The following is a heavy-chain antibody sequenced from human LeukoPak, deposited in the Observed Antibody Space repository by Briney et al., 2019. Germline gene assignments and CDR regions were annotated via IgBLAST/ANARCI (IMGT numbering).Heavy chain of an antibody. CDR3: ARGGYYGSGSYYNSDFDY. V-gene: IGHV4-61*02. CDR2: IYTSGST. CDR1: GGSISSGSYY. D-gene: IGHD3-10*01. J-gene: IGHJ4*02. Sequence: SETLSLTCTVSGGSISSGSYYWSWIRQPAGKGLEWIGRIYTSGSTNYNPSLKSRFTISVDTPKNQFSLKLRSVTAADTAVYYCARGGYYGSGSYYNSDFDYWGQGTLVTVSS.